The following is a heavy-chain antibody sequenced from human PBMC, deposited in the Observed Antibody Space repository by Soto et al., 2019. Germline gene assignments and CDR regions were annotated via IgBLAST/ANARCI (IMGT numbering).Heavy chain of an antibody. V-gene: IGHV4-59*01. CDR3: VRWGHTSSREIYAFDM. J-gene: IGHJ3*02. Sequence: SETLSLTCTVSDDSITTYYWNWIRQPLGKGLEWIGYVHYTGAFQYNPSLKSRATLSVDTSKNQFSLKLTSVTAADTAVYYCVRWGHTSSREIYAFDMWGQGTKVTVSS. CDR1: DDSITTYY. D-gene: IGHD6-6*01. CDR2: VHYTGAF.